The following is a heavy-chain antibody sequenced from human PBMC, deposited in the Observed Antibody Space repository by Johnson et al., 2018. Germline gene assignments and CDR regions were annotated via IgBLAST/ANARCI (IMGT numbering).Heavy chain of an antibody. CDR1: GFTFTAYW. D-gene: IGHD3-3*01. CDR2: ISTDTSNT. Sequence: VQLQESGGGLVQPGGSLRLSCAASGFTFTAYWIHWVSQTPQKGLVWVSRISTDTSNTDYADAVKGRFTISRDNAKNTVYLQMTSLGVEDTAVYYCARVDSDFWTRRCFDIWGRGTMVTVSS. V-gene: IGHV3-74*01. CDR3: ARVDSDFWTRRCFDI. J-gene: IGHJ3*02.